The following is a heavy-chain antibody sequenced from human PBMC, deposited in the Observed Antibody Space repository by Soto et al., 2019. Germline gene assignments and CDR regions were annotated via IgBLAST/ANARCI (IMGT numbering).Heavy chain of an antibody. CDR2: MNPNSGNT. D-gene: IGHD3-10*01. Sequence: QVQLVQSGAEVKKPGASVKVSCNASGYTFTSYDINWVRQATGQGHEWMGWMNPNSGNTGYAQKFQGRVTMTRNTSISTAYMELCSLRSEDTAVYYCARGMVRGVTGIVLGWGQGTLVTVSS. J-gene: IGHJ4*02. CDR3: ARGMVRGVTGIVLG. CDR1: GYTFTSYD. V-gene: IGHV1-8*01.